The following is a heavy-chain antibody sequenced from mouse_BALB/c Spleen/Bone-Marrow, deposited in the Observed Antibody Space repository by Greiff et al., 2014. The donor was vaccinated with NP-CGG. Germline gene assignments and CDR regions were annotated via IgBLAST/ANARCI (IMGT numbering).Heavy chain of an antibody. J-gene: IGHJ1*01. CDR3: ARSRYDGTYWYFDV. CDR2: IDLYYGGT. CDR1: GNSFTANN. V-gene: IGHV1-39*01. D-gene: IGHD2-14*01. Sequence: VQLQQPGPELEKPGASVKISCTASGNSFTANNMNWVKQSNGKSLEWIGNIDLYYGGTSYNQKFKGKATLTVDKSSSTAYMQLKSLTSKDSAVYYCARSRYDGTYWYFDVWGAGTTVTVSS.